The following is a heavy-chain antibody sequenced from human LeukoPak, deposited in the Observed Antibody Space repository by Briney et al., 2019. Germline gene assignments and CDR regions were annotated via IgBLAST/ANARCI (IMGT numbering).Heavy chain of an antibody. D-gene: IGHD4-17*01. CDR1: GGTFSSYA. Sequence: SVKVSCKASGGTFSSYAISWVRQAPGQGLEWMGGIIPIFGTANYAQKFQGRVTITADESTSTAYMELSSLRSEDTAVYYCARGQDSGYGDYEVNYYYYYMDVWGKGTTVTISS. CDR2: IIPIFGTA. CDR3: ARGQDSGYGDYEVNYYYYYMDV. J-gene: IGHJ6*03. V-gene: IGHV1-69*13.